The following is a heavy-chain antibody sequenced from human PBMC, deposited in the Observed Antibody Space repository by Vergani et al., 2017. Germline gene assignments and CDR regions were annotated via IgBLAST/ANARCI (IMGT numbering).Heavy chain of an antibody. Sequence: EVQLVESGGGVVRPGGSLRLSCEASGITFWKFGMHWVRQGPGKGLEGVAGISWNSGDVDYADSVRGRFTISRDNAKNSLFLEMNSLRFEDTAVYFCTKGSVYYHDSAGHGYDPYTGFDLWGQGTLVTVSS. J-gene: IGHJ3*01. CDR1: GITFWKFG. CDR2: ISWNSGDV. V-gene: IGHV3-9*01. D-gene: IGHD5-12*01. CDR3: TKGSVYYHDSAGHGYDPYTGFDL.